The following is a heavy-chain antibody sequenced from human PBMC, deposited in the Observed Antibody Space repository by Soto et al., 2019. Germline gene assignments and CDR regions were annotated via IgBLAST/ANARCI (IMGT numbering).Heavy chain of an antibody. CDR1: GYSFKNYA. CDR2: TNEGSGNT. CDR3: ARDDRSLSGVVTLDH. J-gene: IGHJ4*02. Sequence: ASVKVSCKATGYSFKNYAVHWVRQAPGQRLEWMGFTNEGSGNTRFSQKFQARISITRDTSASTVYLDLSSLTSEDTAIYYCARDDRSLSGVVTLDHWGPGTLVTVSS. D-gene: IGHD3-3*01. V-gene: IGHV1-3*01.